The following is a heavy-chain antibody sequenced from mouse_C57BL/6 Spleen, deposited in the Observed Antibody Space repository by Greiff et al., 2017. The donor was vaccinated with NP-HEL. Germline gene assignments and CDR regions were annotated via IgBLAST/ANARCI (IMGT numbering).Heavy chain of an antibody. CDR3: ARDHYGNYEKNY. Sequence: KQPGAELVKPGASVKMSCKASGYTFTSYWITWVKQRPGQGLEWIGDIYPGSGSTNYNEKFKSKATLTVDTSSSTAYMQLSSLTSEDSAVYYCARDHYGNYEKNYWGQGTTLTVSS. J-gene: IGHJ2*01. V-gene: IGHV1-55*01. CDR1: GYTFTSYW. CDR2: IYPGSGST. D-gene: IGHD2-1*01.